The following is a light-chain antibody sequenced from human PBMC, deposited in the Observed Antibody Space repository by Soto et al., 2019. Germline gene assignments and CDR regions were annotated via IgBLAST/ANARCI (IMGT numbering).Light chain of an antibody. J-gene: IGKJ1*01. CDR3: QQYYGIPRT. V-gene: IGKV4-1*01. CDR1: QSVLDRSNNKNY. Sequence: DIVMTQSPDSLAVSLGERATINCKSSQSVLDRSNNKNYLAWYQQKPGQPPKLVIYWASTRESGVPDRFSGSGAVTEFTRTSSSLQAEDGAVYGWQQYYGIPRTVGQGTKVEIK. CDR2: WAS.